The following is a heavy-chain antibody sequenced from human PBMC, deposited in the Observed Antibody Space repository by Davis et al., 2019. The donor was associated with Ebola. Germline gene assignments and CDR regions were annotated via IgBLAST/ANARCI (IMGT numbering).Heavy chain of an antibody. Sequence: ASVKVSCKASGYTFTSYGISWVRQAPGQGLEWMGRINPNSGGTNYAQKFQGRVTMTRDTSISTAYMELSRLRSDDTAVYYCARAETELLWFGELLYSGYFQHWGQGTLVTVSS. D-gene: IGHD3-10*01. J-gene: IGHJ1*01. CDR3: ARAETELLWFGELLYSGYFQH. V-gene: IGHV1-2*06. CDR1: GYTFTSYG. CDR2: INPNSGGT.